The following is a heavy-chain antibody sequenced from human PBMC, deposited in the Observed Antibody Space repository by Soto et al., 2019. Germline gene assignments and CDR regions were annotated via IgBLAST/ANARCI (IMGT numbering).Heavy chain of an antibody. CDR2: ISGSGGST. D-gene: IGHD3-10*01. Sequence: GGSLRLSCAASGFTFSSYAMSWVRQAPGKGLEWVSAISGSGGSTYYADSVKGRFTISRDNSKNTLYLQMNSLRAEDTAVYYCAKGPDDGYGSASFGYYYYMDVWGKGTTVTVSS. CDR1: GFTFSSYA. V-gene: IGHV3-23*01. J-gene: IGHJ6*03. CDR3: AKGPDDGYGSASFGYYYYMDV.